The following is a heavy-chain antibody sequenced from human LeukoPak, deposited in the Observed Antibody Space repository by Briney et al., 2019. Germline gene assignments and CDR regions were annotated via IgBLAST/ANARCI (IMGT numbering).Heavy chain of an antibody. V-gene: IGHV3-23*01. CDR3: ARDSPRGYSYGPNWYFDL. CDR1: GFTFSSYA. J-gene: IGHJ2*01. D-gene: IGHD5-18*01. CDR2: ISGSGGST. Sequence: GGSLRLSCAASGFTFSSYAMSWVRQAPGKGLEWVSAISGSGGSTYYADSVKGRFTISRDNSKNTLYLQMNSLRAEDTAVYYCARDSPRGYSYGPNWYFDLWGRGTLVTVSS.